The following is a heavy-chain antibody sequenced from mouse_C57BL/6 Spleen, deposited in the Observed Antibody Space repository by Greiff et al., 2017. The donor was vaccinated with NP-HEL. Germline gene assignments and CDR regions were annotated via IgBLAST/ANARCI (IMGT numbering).Heavy chain of an antibody. J-gene: IGHJ1*03. CDR2: IYPGDGDT. CDR3: AREGYGNCRYFDV. D-gene: IGHD2-10*02. Sequence: VQLQQSGPELVKPGASVKISCKASGYAFSSSWMNWVKQRPGKGLEWIGRIYPGDGDTNYNGKFKGKATLTADKSSSTAYMQLSSLTSEDSAVYFCAREGYGNCRYFDVWGTGTTVTVSS. CDR1: GYAFSSSW. V-gene: IGHV1-82*01.